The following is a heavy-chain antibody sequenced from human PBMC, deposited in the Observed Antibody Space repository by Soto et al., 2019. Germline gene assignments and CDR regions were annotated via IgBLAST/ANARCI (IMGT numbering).Heavy chain of an antibody. Sequence: GGSLRLSCAAAGLTFSNYDVSWVRQAPGKGLEWVSLIRGGGDSTHYADSVKGRFTISKDNSKNMLYLQMNSLRGDDTAVYFCVKGAWLDYWGQGSMVTVSS. CDR2: IRGGGDST. V-gene: IGHV3-23*01. J-gene: IGHJ4*02. CDR3: VKGAWLDY. CDR1: GLTFSNYD.